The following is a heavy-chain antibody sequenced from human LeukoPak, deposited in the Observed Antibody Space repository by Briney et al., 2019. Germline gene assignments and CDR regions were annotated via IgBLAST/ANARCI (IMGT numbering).Heavy chain of an antibody. CDR3: SSHLSNAFDI. Sequence: PSETLSLTCTDSGGSIRSYYWSWIRQPPGKGLEWIGYIYHSGSTNYNPSLKSRVTMSVDTSKNQFSLKLSSVTAADTAVYYCSSHLSNAFDIWGQGTMVIVSS. CDR1: GGSIRSYY. V-gene: IGHV4-59*01. J-gene: IGHJ3*02. CDR2: IYHSGST. D-gene: IGHD2/OR15-2a*01.